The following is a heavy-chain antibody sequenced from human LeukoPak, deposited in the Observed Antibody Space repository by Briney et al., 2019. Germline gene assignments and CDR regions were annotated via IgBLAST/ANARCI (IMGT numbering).Heavy chain of an antibody. D-gene: IGHD3-3*01. Sequence: GGSLRLSCAVSGFTFSSYSMNWVRQAPGKGLEWVSSISSSSSYIYYADSVKGRFTISRDNAKNSLYLQMNSLRAEGTAVYYCAREDGRGYDFWSGYSSAFDIWGQGTMVTVSS. V-gene: IGHV3-21*01. CDR2: ISSSSSYI. J-gene: IGHJ3*02. CDR3: AREDGRGYDFWSGYSSAFDI. CDR1: GFTFSSYS.